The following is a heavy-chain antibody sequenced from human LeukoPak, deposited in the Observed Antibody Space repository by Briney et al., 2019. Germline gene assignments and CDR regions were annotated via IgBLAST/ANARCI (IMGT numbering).Heavy chain of an antibody. CDR2: ISYDGRNK. CDR3: TKIAVRADGAHYFDY. CDR1: GFTFSSYS. J-gene: IGHJ4*02. V-gene: IGHV3-30*18. Sequence: PGGSLRLSCAASGFTFSSYSMHWVRQAPGKGLEWVAVISYDGRNKNYADSVKGRFTISRDNSENTLYLQMNSLRAEDTAVYYCTKIAVRADGAHYFDYWAQGTLVTVSS. D-gene: IGHD1-26*01.